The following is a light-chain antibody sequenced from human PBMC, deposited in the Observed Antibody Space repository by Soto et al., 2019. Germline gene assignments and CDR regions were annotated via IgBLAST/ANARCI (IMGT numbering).Light chain of an antibody. V-gene: IGKV1-5*03. CDR1: QTISSW. CDR2: RAS. J-gene: IGKJ1*01. CDR3: QHYNSYSEA. Sequence: VGDRVTITCRASQTISSWLAWYQQKPGKAPKLLIYRASTLKSGVPSRFSGSGSGTEFTLTISSLQPDDFATYYCQHYNSYSEAFGQGTKVDIK.